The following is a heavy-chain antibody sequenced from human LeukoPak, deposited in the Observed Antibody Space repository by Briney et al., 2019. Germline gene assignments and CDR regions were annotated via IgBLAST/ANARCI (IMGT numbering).Heavy chain of an antibody. CDR3: ASPFSGGDYYYGMDV. CDR2: INHSGST. V-gene: IGHV4-34*01. Sequence: SETLSLTCAVYGGSFSGYYWSWIRQPPGKGLEWIGEINHSGSTNYNPSLKSRVTISVDTSKNQFSLKLSSVTAADTAVYYYASPFSGGDYYYGMDVWGQGTTVTVSS. CDR1: GGSFSGYY. D-gene: IGHD3-16*01. J-gene: IGHJ6*02.